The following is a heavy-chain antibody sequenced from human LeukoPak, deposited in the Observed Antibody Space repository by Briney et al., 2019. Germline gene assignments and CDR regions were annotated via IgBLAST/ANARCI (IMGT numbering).Heavy chain of an antibody. J-gene: IGHJ3*02. D-gene: IGHD6-13*01. V-gene: IGHV3-74*01. CDR1: GFTFSNHW. CDR3: AKDSHESSSWYYPDAFDI. CDR2: INNDGSST. Sequence: GGSLRLSCAASGFTFSNHWMRWVRQAPGKGLVWLSRINNDGSSTTYVDSVKGRFTISRDNAKNSLYLQMNSLRAEDTALYYCAKDSHESSSWYYPDAFDIWGQGTMVTVSS.